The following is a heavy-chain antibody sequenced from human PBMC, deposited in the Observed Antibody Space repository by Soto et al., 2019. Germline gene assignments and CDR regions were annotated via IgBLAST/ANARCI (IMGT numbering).Heavy chain of an antibody. D-gene: IGHD3-22*01. Sequence: PVGSLRLSCAASGFTFSDYAMSWVRQAPGKGPEWVSAISGSGGSTYKADSMKGRFTISRDNSKNTLYLQMNSLRAEDTAVYYCAKDDYFDSSGYFNHWGQGTLVTVSS. CDR3: AKDDYFDSSGYFNH. J-gene: IGHJ5*02. CDR2: ISGSGGST. V-gene: IGHV3-23*01. CDR1: GFTFSDYA.